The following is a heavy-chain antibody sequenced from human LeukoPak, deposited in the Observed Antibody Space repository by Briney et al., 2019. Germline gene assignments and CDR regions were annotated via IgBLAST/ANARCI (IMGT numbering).Heavy chain of an antibody. CDR3: ARDKGVYCSSTSCYHYYYMDV. V-gene: IGHV4-4*07. D-gene: IGHD2-2*01. Sequence: SESLSLTRAVSGGSISSYYWRWVREPGGRGLEWSGRIYTSGRTKHNPSLKSRFTMSVDTSHNQFSLKLSSMTAADTALYYCARDKGVYCSSTSCYHYYYMDVWGKGTTVTVSS. CDR2: IYTSGRT. CDR1: GGSISSYY. J-gene: IGHJ6*03.